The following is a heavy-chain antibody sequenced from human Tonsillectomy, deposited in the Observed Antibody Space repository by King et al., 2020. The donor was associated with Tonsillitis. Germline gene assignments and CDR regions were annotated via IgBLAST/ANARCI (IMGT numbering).Heavy chain of an antibody. CDR1: GGTFSNYA. CDR3: ARRGLQLVPNYFDY. Sequence: QLVQSGAEVKKPGSSVKVSCKASGGTFSNYAISWVRQAPGQGLEWMGGIIPIFGTADYAQKFQGRVTITADDSTSTAYMEMSSLRSEDTAVYYCARRGLQLVPNYFDYWGQGTLVTVSS. J-gene: IGHJ4*02. D-gene: IGHD6-13*01. CDR2: IIPIFGTA. V-gene: IGHV1-69*01.